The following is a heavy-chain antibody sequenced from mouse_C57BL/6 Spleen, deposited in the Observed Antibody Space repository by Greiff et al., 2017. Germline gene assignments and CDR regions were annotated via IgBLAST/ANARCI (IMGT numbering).Heavy chain of an antibody. CDR2: IHPNSGST. Sequence: QVQLQQPGAELVKPGASVKLSCKASGYTFTSYWMHWVKQRPGQGLEWIGMIHPNSGSTNYNEKFKSKATLTVDKSSRTAYMQRSSLTSEDSAVYYCSRYDARYVDVWGTGTTVTVSS. CDR3: SRYDARYVDV. D-gene: IGHD2-12*01. J-gene: IGHJ1*03. CDR1: GYTFTSYW. V-gene: IGHV1-64*01.